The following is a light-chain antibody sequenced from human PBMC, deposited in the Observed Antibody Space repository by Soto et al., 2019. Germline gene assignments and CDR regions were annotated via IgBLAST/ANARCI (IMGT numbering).Light chain of an antibody. Sequence: EIVLTQSPGTLSLSPGERATLSCRASQSVSSTYLAWYQQKPGQAPRLLLYGASSRATGIPDRFSGSGSGPDFTLTISRLEPEDFAVYYCQHYGSLVLTFGGGTKVEIK. V-gene: IGKV3-20*01. CDR3: QHYGSLVLT. CDR1: QSVSSTY. J-gene: IGKJ4*01. CDR2: GAS.